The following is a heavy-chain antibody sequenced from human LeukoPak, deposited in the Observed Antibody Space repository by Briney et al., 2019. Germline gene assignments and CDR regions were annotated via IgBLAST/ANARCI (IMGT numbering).Heavy chain of an antibody. CDR3: AKSFGTSRSGLDDY. J-gene: IGHJ4*02. CDR2: ISATDGRT. Sequence: GGALRLSCAASGFTFSSYAMSWVRQAPGKGLERVSGISATDGRTFYADSVKGRFTISRDNSKNTLFLQMNSLRAEDTAVYYCAKSFGTSRSGLDDYWGQGTLVTVSS. CDR1: GFTFSSYA. V-gene: IGHV3-23*01. D-gene: IGHD3/OR15-3a*01.